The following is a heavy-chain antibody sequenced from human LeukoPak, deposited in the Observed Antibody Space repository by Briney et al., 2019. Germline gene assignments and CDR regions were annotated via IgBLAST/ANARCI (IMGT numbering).Heavy chain of an antibody. CDR1: GYTVTELS. V-gene: IGHV1-24*01. Sequence: ASVKVSCKVSGYTVTELSMHWVRQSPGKGLEWMGGFHPEDGETIYAQKFQGRVTMTRSTSISTAYMELSSLRFEDTAVYYCTRSVRNGHIDYWGQGTLVTVSS. J-gene: IGHJ4*02. CDR2: FHPEDGET. CDR3: TRSVRNGHIDY. D-gene: IGHD2-21*01.